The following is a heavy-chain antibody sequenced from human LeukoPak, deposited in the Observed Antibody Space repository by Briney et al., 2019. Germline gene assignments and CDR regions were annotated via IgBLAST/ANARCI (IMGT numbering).Heavy chain of an antibody. D-gene: IGHD3-16*01. Sequence: PGGSLRLSCAASGFTFSSYAMHWVRQAPGKGLEYVSAISSNGGSTYYANSVKGRFTISRDNSKNTLYLQMGSLRAEDMAVYYCARAGGRMLSHFDYWGQGTLVTVSS. CDR2: ISSNGGST. J-gene: IGHJ4*02. V-gene: IGHV3-64*01. CDR1: GFTFSSYA. CDR3: ARAGGRMLSHFDY.